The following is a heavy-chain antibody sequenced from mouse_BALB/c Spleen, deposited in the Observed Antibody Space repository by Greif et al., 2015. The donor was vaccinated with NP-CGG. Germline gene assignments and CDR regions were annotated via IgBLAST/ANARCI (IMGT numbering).Heavy chain of an antibody. CDR3: ARSMDYRYEHFDY. CDR2: IYPYNGGT. J-gene: IGHJ2*01. CDR1: GYTFTDYN. V-gene: IGHV1S29*02. D-gene: IGHD2-14*01. Sequence: VQLQQSGPELVKPGASVRISCKASGYTFTDYNMHWVKQSHGKSLEWIGYIYPYNGGTGYNQKFKSKATLTVDNSSSTAYMELRSLTSEDSAVYYCARSMDYRYEHFDYWGQGTTLTVSS.